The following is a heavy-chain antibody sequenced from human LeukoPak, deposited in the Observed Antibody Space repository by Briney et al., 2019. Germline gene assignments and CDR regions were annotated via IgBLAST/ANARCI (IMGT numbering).Heavy chain of an antibody. CDR1: VYTLTELS. D-gene: IGHD4/OR15-4a*01. CDR2: FDPEDGET. V-gene: IGHV1-24*01. CDR3: ATAKSLRYYYMDV. J-gene: IGHJ6*03. Sequence: GASVKVSCKVSVYTLTELSMHWVRQAPGKGLEWMGGFDPEDGETIYAQKFQGRVTMTEDTSTDTAYMELSSRRSEDTAVYYCATAKSLRYYYMDVWGKGTTVTVSS.